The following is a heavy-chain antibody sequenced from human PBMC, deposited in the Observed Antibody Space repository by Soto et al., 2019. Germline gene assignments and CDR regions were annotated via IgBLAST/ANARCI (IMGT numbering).Heavy chain of an antibody. CDR1: GFTFNNAW. CDR3: TRGYSSVSIYAFDI. V-gene: IGHV3-15*07. J-gene: IGHJ3*02. CDR2: IKRKINGYTT. Sequence: PGGSLRLSCAASGFTFNNAWMNWVRQAPGKGLEWVGRIKRKINGYTTEYAAPVKGRFTISRDDSKNSLFLQMNNLKTEDTAVYYCTRGYSSVSIYAFDIWGQEAMVTVSS. D-gene: IGHD6-19*01.